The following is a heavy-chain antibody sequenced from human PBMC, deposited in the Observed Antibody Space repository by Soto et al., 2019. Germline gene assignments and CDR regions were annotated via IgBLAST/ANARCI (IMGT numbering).Heavy chain of an antibody. CDR1: GFPFSSNA. Sequence: EVQLLESGGGLVQPGGSLRLSCAASGFPFSSNALSWVPQAPGKGLEWVSAISGRGGSTYYADSVKGRFTISRDNSKNTLYLQMNSLRAEDTAVYYCAKDPRYCSSTSCYPLWDYWGQGTLVTVSS. J-gene: IGHJ4*02. CDR3: AKDPRYCSSTSCYPLWDY. D-gene: IGHD2-2*01. V-gene: IGHV3-23*01. CDR2: ISGRGGST.